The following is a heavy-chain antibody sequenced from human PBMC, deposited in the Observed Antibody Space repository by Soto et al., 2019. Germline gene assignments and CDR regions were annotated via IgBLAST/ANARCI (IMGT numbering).Heavy chain of an antibody. Sequence: QVHLVESGGGVVQPGRSLRLSCEASGFTFSAFGMHWVRQAPGKGLEWVAIISYDGILKYYADSVKGRFIISRDTSKSALYLQMNSLRPEDTAVYYCAKDFKISGGHYGSLNYYYGMDVWGQGTTVTVSS. D-gene: IGHD3-10*01. CDR1: GFTFSAFG. CDR2: ISYDGILK. CDR3: AKDFKISGGHYGSLNYYYGMDV. V-gene: IGHV3-30*18. J-gene: IGHJ6*02.